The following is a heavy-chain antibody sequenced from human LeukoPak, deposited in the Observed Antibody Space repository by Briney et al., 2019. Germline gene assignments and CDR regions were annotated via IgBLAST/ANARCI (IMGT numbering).Heavy chain of an antibody. CDR2: IHRSGSP. Sequence: SETLPLTCTVSLDSTTSNFWSWVRQPPGKGLEWIGEIHRSGSPNYNPSLQSRVTISIDRSRNQIVLELSSVTAADTAVYYCAREILGGFNPGAYWGQGILVTVSS. CDR1: LDSTTSNF. J-gene: IGHJ4*02. V-gene: IGHV4-4*02. CDR3: AREILGGFNPGAY. D-gene: IGHD1-14*01.